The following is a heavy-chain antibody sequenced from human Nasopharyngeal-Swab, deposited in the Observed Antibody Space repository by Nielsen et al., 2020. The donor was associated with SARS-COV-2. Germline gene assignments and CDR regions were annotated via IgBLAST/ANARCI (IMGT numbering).Heavy chain of an antibody. J-gene: IGHJ4*02. D-gene: IGHD2-15*01. V-gene: IGHV3-23*03. Sequence: GGSLRLSCAASGFTFINYAMSRARQAPGKGLEWVSAIYSGGSSTNYADSVKGRFTISRDNSKDTLYLQMNSLRAEDTAVYYGIQDGPRCCRGGSCYSGYWGQGTLVTVSS. CDR3: IQDGPRCCRGGSCYSGY. CDR1: GFTFINYA. CDR2: IYSGGSST.